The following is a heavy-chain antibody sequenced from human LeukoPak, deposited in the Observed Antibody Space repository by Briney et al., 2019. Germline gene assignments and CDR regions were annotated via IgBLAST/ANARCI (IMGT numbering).Heavy chain of an antibody. D-gene: IGHD3-10*01. V-gene: IGHV3-30*04. Sequence: GGSLRLSCEASGFTFSSYAMHWVRQAPGKGLEWVAVISYDGSNKYYADSVKGRFTISRDNSKNTLYLQMNSLRAEDTAVYYCATLRGVKGMDVWGKGTTVTVSS. CDR1: GFTFSSYA. J-gene: IGHJ6*03. CDR2: ISYDGSNK. CDR3: ATLRGVKGMDV.